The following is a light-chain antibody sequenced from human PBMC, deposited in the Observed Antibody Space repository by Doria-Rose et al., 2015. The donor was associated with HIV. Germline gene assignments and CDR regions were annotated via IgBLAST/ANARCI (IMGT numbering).Light chain of an antibody. CDR1: QSINNW. J-gene: IGKJ1*01. CDR2: KAS. V-gene: IGKV1-5*03. Sequence: DIQMTQSPSTLSASVGDRVTITCRASQSINNWLAWFQQKAGKAPKLLIYKASSLESGVPSRFSGSGSGTEFTLTISSLQPGDFATYYCQQYNSYPWTFGQGTKVEIK. CDR3: QQYNSYPWT.